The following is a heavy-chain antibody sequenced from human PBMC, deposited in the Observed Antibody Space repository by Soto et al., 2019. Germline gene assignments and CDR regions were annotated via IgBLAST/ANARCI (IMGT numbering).Heavy chain of an antibody. D-gene: IGHD2-15*01. J-gene: IGHJ5*02. V-gene: IGHV1-18*04. CDR3: ARDIVVVVAAGNWFDP. Sequence: ASVKVSCKASGGTFSSHAISWVRQAPGQGLEWMGWISAYNGNTNYAQKLQGRVTMTTDTSTSTAYMELRSLRSDDTAVYYCARDIVVVVAAGNWFDPWGQGTLVTVSS. CDR2: ISAYNGNT. CDR1: GGTFSSHA.